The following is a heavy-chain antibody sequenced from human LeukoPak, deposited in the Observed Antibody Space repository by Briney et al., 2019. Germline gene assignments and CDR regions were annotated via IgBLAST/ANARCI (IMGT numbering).Heavy chain of an antibody. D-gene: IGHD6-13*01. J-gene: IGHJ6*03. CDR2: IYYSGST. CDR1: GGSISSSSYY. Sequence: SETLSLTCTVSGGSISSSSYYWGWIRQPPGKGLEWIGSIYYSGSTYYNPSLKSRVTISLDTSKNQFSLNLRSVTAADTAVYYCARVPPGSSWYTQYYYYYMDVWGKGTTVTVSS. CDR3: ARVPPGSSWYTQYYYYYMDV. V-gene: IGHV4-39*07.